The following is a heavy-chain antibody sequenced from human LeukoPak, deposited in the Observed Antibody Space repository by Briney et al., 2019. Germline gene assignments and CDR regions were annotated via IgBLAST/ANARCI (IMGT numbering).Heavy chain of an antibody. CDR2: IWYDGSNK. D-gene: IGHD6-19*01. CDR1: GFSFRSYG. Sequence: GRSLRLSCAASGFSFRSYGMHWVRQAPGKGLEWVAVIWYDGSNKYYADSVKGRFTISRDNSKNTLYMQMNSPRAEDTAVYYCARDPGGWYAEYWGQGTLVTVSS. CDR3: ARDPGGWYAEY. J-gene: IGHJ4*02. V-gene: IGHV3-33*01.